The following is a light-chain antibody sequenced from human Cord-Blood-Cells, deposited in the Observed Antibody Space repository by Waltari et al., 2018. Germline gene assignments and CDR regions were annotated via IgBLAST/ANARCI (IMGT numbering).Light chain of an antibody. CDR2: GNS. J-gene: IGLJ3*02. V-gene: IGLV1-40*01. Sequence: QSVLTQPPSVSGAPGQRVTISCTGSSSNIGAGYDVHGYQQPPGTAPKRLIYGNSNRPSGVPDRFSGSKSGTSASLAITGLQAEDEADYYCQSYDSSLSGWVFGGGTKLTVL. CDR1: SSNIGAGYD. CDR3: QSYDSSLSGWV.